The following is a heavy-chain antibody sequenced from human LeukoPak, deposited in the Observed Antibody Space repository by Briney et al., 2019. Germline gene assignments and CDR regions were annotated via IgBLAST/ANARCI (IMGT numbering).Heavy chain of an antibody. CDR1: GGSFSGYY. CDR3: ARDAPPYGAFDY. Sequence: PSETLSLTCAVYGGSFSGYYWSWIRQPPGKGLEWIGEINHSGSTNYNPSLKSRVTISVDTSKNQFSLKLSSVTAADTAVYYCARDAPPYGAFDYWGQGTLVTVSS. J-gene: IGHJ4*02. D-gene: IGHD4-17*01. V-gene: IGHV4-34*01. CDR2: INHSGST.